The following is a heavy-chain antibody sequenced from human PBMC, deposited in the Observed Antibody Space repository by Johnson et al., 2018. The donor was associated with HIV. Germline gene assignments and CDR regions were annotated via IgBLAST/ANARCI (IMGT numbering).Heavy chain of an antibody. CDR2: ISSSGSTI. CDR1: GFTFSDYY. V-gene: IGHV3-11*04. Sequence: QVQLVESGGGLVKPGGSLRLSCAASGFTFSDYYMSWIRQAPGKGLEWVSYISSSGSTIYYAASVKGRFIISRDNAKKSLDLQMNSLRAEDTAVYYCATRDPTYRPGAFDLWGQGTMVTVSS. CDR3: ATRDPTYRPGAFDL. J-gene: IGHJ3*01. D-gene: IGHD1-14*01.